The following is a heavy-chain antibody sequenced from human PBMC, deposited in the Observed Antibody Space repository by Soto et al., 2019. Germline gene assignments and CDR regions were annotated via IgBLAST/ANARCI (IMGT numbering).Heavy chain of an antibody. CDR2: IGTAGDP. V-gene: IGHV3-13*05. J-gene: IGHJ3*02. CDR1: GFTFSSYD. D-gene: IGHD2-8*02. Sequence: ESLKISCAASGFTFSSYDMHWVRQATGKGLEWVSAIGTAGDPYYPGSVKGRFTISRENAKNSLYLQMNSLRAGDTAVYYCARASVTGGAFDIWGQGTMVTVSS. CDR3: ARASVTGGAFDI.